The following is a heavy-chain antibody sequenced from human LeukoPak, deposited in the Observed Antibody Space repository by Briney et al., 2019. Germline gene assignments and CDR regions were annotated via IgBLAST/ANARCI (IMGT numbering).Heavy chain of an antibody. V-gene: IGHV4-61*02. CDR3: ARDSGLVTGFGY. J-gene: IGHJ4*02. Sequence: SQTLSLTCTVSGGSISSGSYQWTWIRQPAGKGLQWIGGIYPSGGTNYNPSLQSRLTISLDTSKNQLSLNLSSVTAADTAVYYCARDSGLVTGFGYWGQGTLITVSP. CDR2: IYPSGGT. CDR1: GGSISSGSYQ. D-gene: IGHD2-21*02.